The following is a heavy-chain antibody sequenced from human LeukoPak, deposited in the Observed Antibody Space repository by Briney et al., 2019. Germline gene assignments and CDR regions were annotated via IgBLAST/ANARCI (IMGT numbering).Heavy chain of an antibody. Sequence: PGGSLRLSCAASGFTFSNYGMHWGRQAPGKGLEWVAFIRNDGSNKYYADSVKGRFTISRDTSKNTLYLQMNSLRAEDTALYYCAKDGTANKFGYTSGRRPYYFDYWGQGTLVTVSS. J-gene: IGHJ4*02. CDR3: AKDGTANKFGYTSGRRPYYFDY. CDR2: IRNDGSNK. V-gene: IGHV3-30*02. CDR1: GFTFSNYG. D-gene: IGHD6-19*01.